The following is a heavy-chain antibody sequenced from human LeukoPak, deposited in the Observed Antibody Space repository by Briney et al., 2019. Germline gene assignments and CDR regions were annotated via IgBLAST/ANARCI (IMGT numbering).Heavy chain of an antibody. CDR1: GFSSSSYW. V-gene: IGHV3-7*01. CDR3: AGEDYGSGSYYFDH. Sequence: GGSLRLSCAASGFSSSSYWMSWVRQAPGKGLEWVANVKQDGSEKNYVDSVKGRFIISRDNAKNSVYLQMNSLRVEDTAVYYCAGEDYGSGSYYFDHWGQGTLVTVSS. J-gene: IGHJ4*02. CDR2: VKQDGSEK. D-gene: IGHD3-10*01.